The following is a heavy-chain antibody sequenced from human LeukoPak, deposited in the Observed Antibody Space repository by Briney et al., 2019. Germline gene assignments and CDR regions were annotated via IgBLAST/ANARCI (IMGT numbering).Heavy chain of an antibody. CDR3: ARSSLDDSSGYYGHDAFDI. D-gene: IGHD3-22*01. J-gene: IGHJ3*02. V-gene: IGHV1-8*03. Sequence: ASVKVSCKASGYTFTSYDINWVRQATGQGLEWMGWMNPNSGNTGYAQKFQGRVTITRNTSISTAYMELSSLRSEDTAVYYCARSSLDDSSGYYGHDAFDIWGQGTMVTVSS. CDR1: GYTFTSYD. CDR2: MNPNSGNT.